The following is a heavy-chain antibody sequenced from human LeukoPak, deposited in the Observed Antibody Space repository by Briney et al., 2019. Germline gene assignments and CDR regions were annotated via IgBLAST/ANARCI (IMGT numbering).Heavy chain of an antibody. CDR2: IYTSGST. CDR3: ARYLYYYYYMDV. J-gene: IGHJ6*03. V-gene: IGHV4-61*02. Sequence: TLSLTCTVSGGSISSGSYYWSWIRQPAGKGLEWIGRIYTSGSTNYNPSLKSRVTISVDTSKNQFSLKLSSVTAADTAVYYCARYLYYYYYMDVWGKGTTVTISS. CDR1: GGSISSGSYY.